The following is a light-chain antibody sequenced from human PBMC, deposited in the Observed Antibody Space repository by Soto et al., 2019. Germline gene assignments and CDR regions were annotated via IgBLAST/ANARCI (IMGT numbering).Light chain of an antibody. CDR1: HSISRW. CDR2: DAS. CDR3: QQYNSYWT. V-gene: IGKV1-5*01. Sequence: DIQMTQSPSTLSASVGDRVTITCRASHSISRWLAWYQQKPGKAPKVMIYDASSLESGVPSRFSGSGSGTEFPLTISSLQPDDFATYYCQQYNSYWTFGQGTKVDI. J-gene: IGKJ1*01.